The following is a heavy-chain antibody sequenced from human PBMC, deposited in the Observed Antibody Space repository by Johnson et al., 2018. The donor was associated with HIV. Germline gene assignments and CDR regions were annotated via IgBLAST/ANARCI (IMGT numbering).Heavy chain of an antibody. Sequence: VQLVESGGGLIQPGGSLRLSCAASGFTVSSNYMSWVRQAPGKGLEWVSVIYTGGNTYYANSVKDRFTISRDISKNTLYLQMNSLRAEDTALYYCARREGTTGTFSAFDIWGQGTMVTVSS. D-gene: IGHD1-1*01. J-gene: IGHJ3*02. CDR2: IYTGGNT. CDR1: GFTVSSNY. V-gene: IGHV3-53*01. CDR3: ARREGTTGTFSAFDI.